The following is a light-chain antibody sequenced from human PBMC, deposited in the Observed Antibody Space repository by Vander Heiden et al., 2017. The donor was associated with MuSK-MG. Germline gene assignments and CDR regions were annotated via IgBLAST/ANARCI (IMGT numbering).Light chain of an antibody. Sequence: EIVLTQSPGTLSLSPGERATLSCRASQSVSSGYLAWYQQKPGQAPRLLIYGASSRATGIPDRFSGSGSGTDFTLTISRLEPEDFAVYYCLQYGSPPLTFGGGTKVEIK. V-gene: IGKV3-20*01. CDR3: LQYGSPPLT. CDR1: QSVSSGY. J-gene: IGKJ4*01. CDR2: GAS.